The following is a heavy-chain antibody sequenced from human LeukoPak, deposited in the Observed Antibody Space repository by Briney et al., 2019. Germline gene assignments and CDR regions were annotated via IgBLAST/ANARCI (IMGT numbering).Heavy chain of an antibody. V-gene: IGHV4-4*07. CDR1: GYSISSGAY. Sequence: PSETLSLTCTVSGYSISSGAYWAWIRQPAGKGLEWIGRIYTSGSTNYNASLKSRVSMSVDTSKNQFSLKLSSVTAADTAVFYCARENSGSYREFDYWGRGTLVTVSS. CDR2: IYTSGST. D-gene: IGHD1-26*01. J-gene: IGHJ4*02. CDR3: ARENSGSYREFDY.